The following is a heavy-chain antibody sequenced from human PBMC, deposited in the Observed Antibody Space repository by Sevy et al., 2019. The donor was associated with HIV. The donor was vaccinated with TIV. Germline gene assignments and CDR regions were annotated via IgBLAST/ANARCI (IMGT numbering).Heavy chain of an antibody. V-gene: IGHV3-30-3*01. CDR3: ARGWDIVVVPAANQFDY. CDR2: ISYDGSNK. D-gene: IGHD2-2*01. J-gene: IGHJ4*02. CDR1: GFTFSSYA. Sequence: GGSLRLSCAASGFTFSSYAMHWVRQAPGKGLEWVAVISYDGSNKYYADSVKGRFTISRDNSKNTLYLQINSLRAEDTAVYYCARGWDIVVVPAANQFDYWGQGTLVTVSS.